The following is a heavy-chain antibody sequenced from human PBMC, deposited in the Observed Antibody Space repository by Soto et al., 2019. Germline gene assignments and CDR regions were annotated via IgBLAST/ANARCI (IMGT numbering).Heavy chain of an antibody. D-gene: IGHD3-10*01. J-gene: IGHJ4*02. CDR1: GFTFSSYS. V-gene: IGHV3-21*01. CDR2: ISSSSSYI. Sequence: EVQLVESGGGLVKPGGSLRLSFAASGFTFSSYSMNWVRQAPGRGREWVSSISSSSSYIYYADSVKGRFTISRDNAKNSLYLQMNSLRAEDTAVYYCARATSWEFGDEGYWGQGTLVTVSS. CDR3: ARATSWEFGDEGY.